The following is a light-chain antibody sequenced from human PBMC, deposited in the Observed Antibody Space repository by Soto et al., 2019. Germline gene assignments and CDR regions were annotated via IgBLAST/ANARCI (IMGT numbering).Light chain of an antibody. Sequence: EIVITQSPATLSVSPGEGATLSCRASQSVSSKLAWYQQKPGQAPRLLIYGASSRATGIPDRFSGGGSGTDFTLTISRLEPEDFAVYYCQQFSSYPLTFGGGTKVDIK. J-gene: IGKJ4*01. CDR2: GAS. CDR3: QQFSSYPLT. V-gene: IGKV3-20*01. CDR1: QSVSSK.